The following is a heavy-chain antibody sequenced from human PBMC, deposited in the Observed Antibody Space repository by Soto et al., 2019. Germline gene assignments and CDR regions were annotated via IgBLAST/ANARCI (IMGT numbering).Heavy chain of an antibody. CDR3: AREDDTTGHYSWFDP. CDR2: FVPMFGSA. J-gene: IGHJ5*02. V-gene: IGHV1-69*13. Sequence: SVKVSCKPSGTTFDSFTFSWVRQAPGRGLGWMGGFVPMFGSASIAQRFQGRVRITADASTGTGYMELSDLRSEDSAIYYCAREDDTTGHYSWFDPWGPGTLVTVSS. CDR1: GTTFDSFT. D-gene: IGHD3-9*01.